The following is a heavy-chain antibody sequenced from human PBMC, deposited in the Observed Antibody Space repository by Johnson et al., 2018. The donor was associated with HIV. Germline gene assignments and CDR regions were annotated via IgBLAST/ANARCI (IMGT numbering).Heavy chain of an antibody. CDR1: GFTFSSYW. D-gene: IGHD3-22*01. CDR3: ASVPMIVVLDGAFDI. CDR2: INSDGSST. J-gene: IGHJ3*02. V-gene: IGHV3-74*02. Sequence: VQLVESGGGLVQPGRSLRLSCAASGFTFSSYWMHWVRQAPGKGLVWVSRINSDGSSTSYADSVKGRFTISRDNAKNSLYLQMNSLRAEDTAVYYCASVPMIVVLDGAFDIWGQGTMVTVSS.